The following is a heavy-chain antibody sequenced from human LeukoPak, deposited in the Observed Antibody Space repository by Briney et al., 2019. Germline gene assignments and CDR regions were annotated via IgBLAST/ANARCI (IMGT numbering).Heavy chain of an antibody. Sequence: ASVKVSCKASGYTFTSYDINWVRQAPGQGLEWMGRIIPILGIANYAQKFQGRVTITADKSTSTAYMELSSLRSEDTAVYYCARDPTHSYGRSMFRYWGQGTLVTVSS. V-gene: IGHV1-69*04. CDR3: ARDPTHSYGRSMFRY. CDR2: IIPILGIA. D-gene: IGHD5-18*01. J-gene: IGHJ4*02. CDR1: GYTFTSYD.